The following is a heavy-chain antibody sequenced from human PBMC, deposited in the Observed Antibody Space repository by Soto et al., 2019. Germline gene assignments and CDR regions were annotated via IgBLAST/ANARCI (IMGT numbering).Heavy chain of an antibody. D-gene: IGHD4-4*01. Sequence: GESLKISCKGSGYSFTSYWIGWVRQMPGKGLEWMGIIYPGDSDTRYSTSFQGQVTISADKSISTAYLQWSSLKASDTAMYYCARRPSTTVTDPFDWFDPWGQGTLVTVSS. V-gene: IGHV5-51*01. CDR3: ARRPSTTVTDPFDWFDP. CDR1: GYSFTSYW. CDR2: IYPGDSDT. J-gene: IGHJ5*02.